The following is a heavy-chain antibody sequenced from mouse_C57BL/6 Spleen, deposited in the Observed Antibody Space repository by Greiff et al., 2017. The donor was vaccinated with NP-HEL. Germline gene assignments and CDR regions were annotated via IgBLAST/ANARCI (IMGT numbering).Heavy chain of an antibody. Sequence: VQLQQSGPELVKPGASVKISCKASGYTFTDYYMNWVKQSHGKSLEWIGDINPNNGGTSYNQKFKGKATLTVDKSSSTAYMELRSLTSEDSAVYYCARSDGSSYGAYWGQGTLVTVSA. D-gene: IGHD1-1*01. CDR1: GYTFTDYY. CDR3: ARSDGSSYGAY. J-gene: IGHJ3*01. V-gene: IGHV1-26*01. CDR2: INPNNGGT.